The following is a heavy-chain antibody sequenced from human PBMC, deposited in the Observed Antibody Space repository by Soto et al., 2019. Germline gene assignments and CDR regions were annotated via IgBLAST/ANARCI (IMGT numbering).Heavy chain of an antibody. CDR2: ISSSSTTI. CDR3: ARDRAISSSGSTLDY. J-gene: IGHJ4*02. D-gene: IGHD5-18*01. Sequence: QVQLVESGGGLVKPGGSLRLSCAASGFTFSDYFMSWIRQSPGKGLEWVSSISSSSTTIYYTDSVKGRFTISRDNANNSLCLQLNSLRAEDTAVYFCARDRAISSSGSTLDYWGQGNLVTVSS. CDR1: GFTFSDYF. V-gene: IGHV3-11*01.